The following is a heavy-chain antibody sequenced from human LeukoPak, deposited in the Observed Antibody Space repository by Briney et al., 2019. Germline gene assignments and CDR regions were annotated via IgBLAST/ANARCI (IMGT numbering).Heavy chain of an antibody. D-gene: IGHD5-18*01. CDR1: GYTFTGYY. V-gene: IGHV1-2*02. CDR3: ARGAGTAMVSRYAFDI. Sequence: GASVKVSCKASGYTFTGYYMHWVRQAPGQGLEWMGWINPNSGGTNYAQKFQGRVTMTRDTSISTAYMELSRLRSDDTAVYYCARGAGTAMVSRYAFDIWGQGTMVTVSS. J-gene: IGHJ3*02. CDR2: INPNSGGT.